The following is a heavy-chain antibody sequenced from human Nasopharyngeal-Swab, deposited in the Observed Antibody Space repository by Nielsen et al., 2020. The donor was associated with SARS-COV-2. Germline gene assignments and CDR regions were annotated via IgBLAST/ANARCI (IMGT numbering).Heavy chain of an antibody. CDR2: ISWNSGSI. Sequence: PGKGLEWVSGISWNSGSIGYADSVRGRFTISRDNAKNSLYLQMNSLRLEDTALYFCAKVASAMLTVYYYYMDVWGKGTTVTVSS. D-gene: IGHD2-2*01. CDR3: AKVASAMLTVYYYYMDV. V-gene: IGHV3-9*01. J-gene: IGHJ6*03.